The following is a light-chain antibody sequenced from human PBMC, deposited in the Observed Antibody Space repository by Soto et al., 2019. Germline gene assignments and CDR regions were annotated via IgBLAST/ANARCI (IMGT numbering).Light chain of an antibody. V-gene: IGKV3-11*01. Sequence: EIVLTQSPATLSLSPGERATLSCRASQSVSSYLAWYQQKPGQAPRLLIYDASNRATGIPARFSGSGSGTDFTLPISSLEPEDFAVYYCQQRSNWLTFGGGPKVEIK. CDR2: DAS. J-gene: IGKJ4*01. CDR1: QSVSSY. CDR3: QQRSNWLT.